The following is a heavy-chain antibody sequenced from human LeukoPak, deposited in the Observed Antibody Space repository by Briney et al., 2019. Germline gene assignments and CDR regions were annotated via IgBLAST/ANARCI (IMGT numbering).Heavy chain of an antibody. Sequence: GSLRLSCAASGFTVSSNYMSWVRQAPGKGLEWVSVIYSGGSTYYADSVKGRFTISRDNSKNTLYLQTNRLRAEDTAVYYCARDLRQSSSGYNHYYYYYMDVWGKGTTVTVSS. CDR2: IYSGGST. D-gene: IGHD3-22*01. J-gene: IGHJ6*03. V-gene: IGHV3-53*01. CDR1: GFTVSSNY. CDR3: ARDLRQSSSGYNHYYYYYMDV.